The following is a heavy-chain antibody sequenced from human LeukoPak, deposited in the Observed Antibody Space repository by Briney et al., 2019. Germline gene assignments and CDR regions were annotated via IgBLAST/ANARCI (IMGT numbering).Heavy chain of an antibody. J-gene: IGHJ5*02. CDR1: GFTFRKYS. CDR2: IDSSSSPT. Sequence: PGGSLRLSCAVSGFTFRKYSMNWVRQAPGKGLEWISYIDSSSSPTYYADSVKGRFTISRDNAKNSICLQMNRLRVEDTAVYYCAREGAGYNSSWFWDWFDPWGQGTLVTVSS. D-gene: IGHD6-13*01. V-gene: IGHV3-48*01. CDR3: AREGAGYNSSWFWDWFDP.